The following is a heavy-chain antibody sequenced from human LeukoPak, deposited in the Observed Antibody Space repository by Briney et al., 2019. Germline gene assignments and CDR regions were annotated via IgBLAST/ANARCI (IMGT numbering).Heavy chain of an antibody. Sequence: ASVKVSCKASGYTFTGCYMHWVRQAPGQGREWMGWINPNSGATNYAQKFQGRVTMTRDTSISTAYMELSRLRSDDTAVYYCARDMLAAALDYWGQGTLVTVSS. J-gene: IGHJ4*02. D-gene: IGHD6-25*01. CDR2: INPNSGAT. CDR1: GYTFTGCY. V-gene: IGHV1-2*02. CDR3: ARDMLAAALDY.